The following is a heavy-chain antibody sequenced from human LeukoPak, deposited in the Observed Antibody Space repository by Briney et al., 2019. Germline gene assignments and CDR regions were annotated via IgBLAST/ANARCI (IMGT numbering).Heavy chain of an antibody. CDR3: VRHFYGSGSYSGFDY. Sequence: SETLSLTCTVSGGSISSYYWSWIRQPPGKGLEWIAYIHDSGSTNYNPSLKSRVTISVDTSKNQFSLKLSSVTAADTAVYYCVRHFYGSGSYSGFDYWGQGTLVTVSS. J-gene: IGHJ4*02. D-gene: IGHD3-10*01. CDR1: GGSISSYY. V-gene: IGHV4-59*08. CDR2: IHDSGST.